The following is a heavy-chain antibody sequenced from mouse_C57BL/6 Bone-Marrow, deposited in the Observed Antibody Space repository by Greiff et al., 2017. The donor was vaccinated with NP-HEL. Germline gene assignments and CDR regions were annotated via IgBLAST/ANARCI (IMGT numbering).Heavy chain of an antibody. Sequence: EVQLQQSGGGLVKPGGSLKLSCAASGFTFSDYGMHWVRQAPEKGLEWVAYISSGSSTIYYADTVKGRFTISRDNAKNTLFLQMTSLRSEDTAMYYCARPSNFYFDYWGQGTTLTVSS. CDR2: ISSGSSTI. CDR3: ARPSNFYFDY. D-gene: IGHD4-1*01. CDR1: GFTFSDYG. J-gene: IGHJ2*01. V-gene: IGHV5-17*01.